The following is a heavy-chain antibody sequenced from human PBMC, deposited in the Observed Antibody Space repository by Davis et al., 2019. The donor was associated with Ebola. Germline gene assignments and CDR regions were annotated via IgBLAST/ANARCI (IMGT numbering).Heavy chain of an antibody. V-gene: IGHV4-34*01. CDR3: AGDGGYSYGLDY. Sequence: MPSETLSLTCAVYGGSFSGYYWSWIRQPPGKGLEWIGEINHSGSTNYNPSPKSRVTKSVDTSKNKFSLKLSYVTAADTAVYYCAGDGGYSYGLDYWGQGTLVTVSS. D-gene: IGHD5-18*01. CDR2: INHSGST. CDR1: GGSFSGYY. J-gene: IGHJ4*02.